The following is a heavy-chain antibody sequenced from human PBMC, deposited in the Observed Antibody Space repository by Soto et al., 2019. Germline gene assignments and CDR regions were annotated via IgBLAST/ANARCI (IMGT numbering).Heavy chain of an antibody. CDR3: ASSSLYGMDV. V-gene: IGHV4-30-4*01. J-gene: IGHJ6*02. CDR1: VDSISSGDYY. CDR2: IHISGGT. Sequence: SETLSLTCTVSVDSISSGDYYWSWIRQPPGKGLEWIAYIHISGGTYYSPSLRSRVTTSVDTSENQFSLYLSSVTAADTAVYYCASSSLYGMDVWGQGTTVTVSS.